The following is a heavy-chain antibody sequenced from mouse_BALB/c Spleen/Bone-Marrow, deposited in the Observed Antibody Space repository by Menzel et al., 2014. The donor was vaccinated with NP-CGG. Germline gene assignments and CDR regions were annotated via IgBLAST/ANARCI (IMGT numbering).Heavy chain of an antibody. D-gene: IGHD1-1*01. V-gene: IGHV1S132*01. CDR1: GYTFXNYW. J-gene: IGHJ4*01. CDR2: IFPGTGTT. Sequence: QVQLQQSGAGLVKPGASVKLSCKTSGYTFXNYWIQWVKQRPGQGLGWIGEIFPGTGTTYYNEKFKGKATLTIDTSSSTAYMQLSSLTSEDSAVYFCARHYYGSSDAMDYWGQGTSVTVSS. CDR3: ARHYYGSSDAMDY.